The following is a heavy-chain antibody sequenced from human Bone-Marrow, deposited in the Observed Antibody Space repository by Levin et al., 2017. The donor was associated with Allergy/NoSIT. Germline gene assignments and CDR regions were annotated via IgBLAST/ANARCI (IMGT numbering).Heavy chain of an antibody. Sequence: PRASVKVSCKASGYLFIAYDIHWVRQVPGQGVEWMGQINPITGGTNSVPKFQGRVTMTVDRATTTIYMELSRLTSDDTAVYFCARNCSAAGCHETNNMDLWGQGTTVTVSS. CDR2: INPITGGT. CDR1: GYLFIAYD. D-gene: IGHD2-15*01. J-gene: IGHJ6*02. V-gene: IGHV1-2*06. CDR3: ARNCSAAGCHETNNMDL.